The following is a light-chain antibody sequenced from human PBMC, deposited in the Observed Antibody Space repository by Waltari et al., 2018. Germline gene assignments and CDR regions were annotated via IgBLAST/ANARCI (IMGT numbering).Light chain of an antibody. CDR3: NTRDMSGDVV. CDR2: GKN. Sequence: SSELSQDPAVSVALGQTVRITCQGDSLRIYYASWSRQKPGQSPVLLIYGKNNRPSGIPDRFSASSSGNTASLTSTGARAEDEADYYCNTRDMSGDVVFGGGTKLTVL. V-gene: IGLV3-19*01. J-gene: IGLJ2*01. CDR1: SLRIYY.